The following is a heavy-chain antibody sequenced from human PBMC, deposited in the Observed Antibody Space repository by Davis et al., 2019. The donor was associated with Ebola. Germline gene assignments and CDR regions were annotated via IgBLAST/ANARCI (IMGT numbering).Heavy chain of an antibody. CDR2: ISSDGGIT. CDR1: GFTFNKYW. J-gene: IGHJ5*02. D-gene: IGHD6-19*01. Sequence: GESLKISCAASGFTFNKYWMHWVRQAPGKGLVYVSRISSDGGITSYADSVKGRFTISRDNAKNSLYLQMNSLRAEDTAVYYCARAPAGRWQWPGTACDQWGQGTLVTVSS. CDR3: ARAPAGRWQWPGTACDQ. V-gene: IGHV3-74*01.